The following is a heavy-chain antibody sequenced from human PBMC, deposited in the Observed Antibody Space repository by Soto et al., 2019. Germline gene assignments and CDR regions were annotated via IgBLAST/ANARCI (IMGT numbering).Heavy chain of an antibody. V-gene: IGHV4-61*01. J-gene: IGHJ5*02. CDR3: AKSIAADFSFDP. CDR1: GGSVSSGSYC. Sequence: SETLSLTCTVSGGSVSSGSYCWIWIRQPPGKGLEWIGYIYYSGSTNYNPSLKSPVTISVDTSKNQFSLKLSSVTAADTAVYYCAKSIAADFSFDPWGQGTLVTVSS. D-gene: IGHD6-13*01. CDR2: IYYSGST.